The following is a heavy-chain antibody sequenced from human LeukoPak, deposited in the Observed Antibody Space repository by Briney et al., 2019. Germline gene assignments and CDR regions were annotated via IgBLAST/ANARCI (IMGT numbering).Heavy chain of an antibody. CDR1: GFTFSSYS. Sequence: PGGSLRLXCAASGFTFSSYSMNWVRQAPGKGLEWVSSISSSSSYIYYADSVKGRFTISRDNAKNSLYLQMNSLRAEDTAVYYCARDGPADTDYWGQGTLVTVSS. CDR3: ARDGPADTDY. J-gene: IGHJ4*02. V-gene: IGHV3-21*01. CDR2: ISSSSSYI. D-gene: IGHD6-25*01.